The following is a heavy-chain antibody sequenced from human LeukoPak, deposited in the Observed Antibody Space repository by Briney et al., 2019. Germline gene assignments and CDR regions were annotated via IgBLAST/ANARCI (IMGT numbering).Heavy chain of an antibody. CDR2: IYYSGST. D-gene: IGHD6-6*01. CDR1: GGSISSYY. CDR3: ARGLIAAREYYFDS. J-gene: IGHJ4*02. V-gene: IGHV4-59*01. Sequence: SSETLSLTCTVSGGSISSYYWSWIRQPPGKGLEWIAYIYYSGSTNYNPSLKSRVTISVDPSKNQFSLKLSSVTAADTAVYYCARGLIAAREYYFDSWGQGTLVTVSS.